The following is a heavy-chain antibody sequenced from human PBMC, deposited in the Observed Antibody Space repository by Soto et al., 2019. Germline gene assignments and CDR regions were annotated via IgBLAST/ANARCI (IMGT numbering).Heavy chain of an antibody. CDR2: ISSNGGST. V-gene: IGHV3-64*02. CDR3: ARRGGMRGVIDY. D-gene: IGHD3-10*01. CDR1: GFTFSSYA. J-gene: IGHJ4*02. Sequence: GGSLRLSCAASGFTFSSYAMHWVRQAPGKGLEYVSAISSNGGSTYYADSVKGRFTISRDNSKNTLYLQMGSLRAEDTAVDYWARRGGMRGVIDYCGQGTLVTVSS.